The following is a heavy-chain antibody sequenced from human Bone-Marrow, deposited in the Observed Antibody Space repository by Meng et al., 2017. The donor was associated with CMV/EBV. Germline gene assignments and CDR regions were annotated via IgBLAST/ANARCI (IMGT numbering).Heavy chain of an antibody. CDR2: IYPGDSDT. D-gene: IGHD1-7*01. CDR1: GYMFTTYW. CDR3: ARQDWTYGHRPYYFDS. J-gene: IGHJ4*02. V-gene: IGHV5-51*01. Sequence: KVSCKVSGYMFTTYWIGWVRQMPRKGLEWMGIIYPGDSDTRYSPSFQGQVTISADKSINTAYLQWSSLKASDTAISYCARQDWTYGHRPYYFDSWGQGAMVTVSS.